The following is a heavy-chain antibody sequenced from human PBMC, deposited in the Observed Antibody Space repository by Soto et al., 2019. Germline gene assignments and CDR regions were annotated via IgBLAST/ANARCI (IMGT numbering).Heavy chain of an antibody. CDR1: GYSFTSYW. Sequence: PGESRKISCKGSGYSFTSYWIGWVRQMPGKGLEWMGIIYPGDSDTRYSPSFQGQVTISADKSISTAYLQWSSLKASDTAMYYCAYSSSSDYYYYGMDVWGQGTTVTVSS. CDR3: AYSSSSDYYYYGMDV. J-gene: IGHJ6*02. D-gene: IGHD6-6*01. CDR2: IYPGDSDT. V-gene: IGHV5-51*01.